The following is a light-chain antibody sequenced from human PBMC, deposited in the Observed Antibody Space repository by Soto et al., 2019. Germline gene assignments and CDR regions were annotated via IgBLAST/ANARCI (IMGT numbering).Light chain of an antibody. J-gene: IGLJ2*01. CDR2: GNN. Sequence: QSVLTQPPSVSGAPGQRVTISCTGRSSNLGAGYDVHWYIQLPGTAPKLLIYGNNNRRPGVPDRISGSKSGTSASLAITDLQAEDEADYYCQSFDSRLSGSVVFGGGTKLTVL. CDR1: SSNLGAGYD. V-gene: IGLV1-40*01. CDR3: QSFDSRLSGSVV.